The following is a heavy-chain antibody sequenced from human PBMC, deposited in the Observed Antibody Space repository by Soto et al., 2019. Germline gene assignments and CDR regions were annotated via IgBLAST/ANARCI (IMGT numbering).Heavy chain of an antibody. V-gene: IGHV1-18*01. CDR3: ARDKVLRFLDQHLAPDYYYGMDV. J-gene: IGHJ6*02. CDR2: ISAYNGNT. D-gene: IGHD3-3*01. CDR1: GYTFTSYG. Sequence: ASVKVSCKASGYTFTSYGISWVRQAPGQGLEWMGWISAYNGNTNYAQKLQGRVTMTTDTSTSTAYMELRSLRSDDTAVYYCARDKVLRFLDQHLAPDYYYGMDVWGQGTTVTVS.